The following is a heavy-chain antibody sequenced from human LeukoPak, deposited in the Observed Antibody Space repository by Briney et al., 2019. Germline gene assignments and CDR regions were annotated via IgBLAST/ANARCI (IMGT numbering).Heavy chain of an antibody. CDR2: IYPDDSET. CDR1: GYRFNAYW. CDR3: ARPNITSYYDSRGYDAFDV. V-gene: IGHV5-51*01. J-gene: IGHJ3*01. Sequence: RGESLKISCKGSGYRFNAYWIAWVRQMPGKGLEWMGIIYPDDSETRYSPSFQGQVTISADKSVRTAYLQWSSLKASGTGMYYCARPNITSYYDSRGYDAFDVWGQGTMVAVSS. D-gene: IGHD3-22*01.